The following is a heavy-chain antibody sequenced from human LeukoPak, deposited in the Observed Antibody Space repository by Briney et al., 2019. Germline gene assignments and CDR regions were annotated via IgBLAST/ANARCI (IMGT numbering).Heavy chain of an antibody. CDR1: GFTFSSYA. D-gene: IGHD2-15*01. CDR2: ISYDGSNK. CDR3: ARDRELFSYYYMDV. Sequence: GGSLRLSCAASGFTFSSYAMHWVRQAPGKGLEWVAVISYDGSNKYYADSVKGRFTISRDNSKNTLYLQMNSLRAEDTAVYYCARDRELFSYYYMDVWGKGTTVTVSS. J-gene: IGHJ6*03. V-gene: IGHV3-30-3*01.